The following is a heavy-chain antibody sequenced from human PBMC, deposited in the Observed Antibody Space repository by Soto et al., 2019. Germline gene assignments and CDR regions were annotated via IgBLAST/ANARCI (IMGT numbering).Heavy chain of an antibody. J-gene: IGHJ5*02. V-gene: IGHV4-39*01. D-gene: IGHD3-3*02. CDR2: IYYSGST. Sequence: KTSETLSLTCTVSGGSISSSSYYWGWIRQPPGKGLEWIGSIYYSGSTYYNPSLKSRVTISVDTSKNQFSLKLSSVTAADTAVYYCASPKIAFYNWFDPWGQGTLVTVS. CDR3: ASPKIAFYNWFDP. CDR1: GGSISSSSYY.